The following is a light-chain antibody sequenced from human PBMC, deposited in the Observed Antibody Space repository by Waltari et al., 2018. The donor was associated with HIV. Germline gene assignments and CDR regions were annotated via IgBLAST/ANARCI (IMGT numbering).Light chain of an antibody. CDR1: SSNIGTNY. Sequence: QSVLTQPPSASGTPGQRVTISCSGSSSNIGTNYIYWYQKLPGTAHKLLIYRNNHRPAGFPDRFSGSKLGTSVFLAISGLRSEDEADYYCAAWDENLGGRVVFGGGTKLTVL. CDR2: RNN. CDR3: AAWDENLGGRVV. J-gene: IGLJ2*01. V-gene: IGLV1-47*01.